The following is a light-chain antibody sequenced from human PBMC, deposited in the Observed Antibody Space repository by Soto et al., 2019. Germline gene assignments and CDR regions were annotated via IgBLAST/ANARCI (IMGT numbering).Light chain of an antibody. CDR1: QGISSY. J-gene: IGKJ2*01. V-gene: IGKV1-39*01. CDR2: AAS. Sequence: DIQMTQSPSSLSASVGERVTITCRASQGISSYLNWYQQKPGKAPKLLIYAASSLQSGVPSRSSGSVSGIDFTLTISSLQPEDFATYYCQQSYSTPYTFGQGTKLEIK. CDR3: QQSYSTPYT.